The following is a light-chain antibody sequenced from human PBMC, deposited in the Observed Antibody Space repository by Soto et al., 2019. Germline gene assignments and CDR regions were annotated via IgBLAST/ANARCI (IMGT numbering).Light chain of an antibody. CDR1: NSNIGRDA. V-gene: IGLV1-44*01. Sequence: QSVLTQPPSASGTPGQRVTISCSGSNSNIGRDAVTWYQQLPGSAPKLLIYNNDQRPSGVPDRFSGSRSGTSASLAISGLQSDVEAVYPCAFWDGSLNAWVFGGGPKVTVL. CDR3: AFWDGSLNAWV. CDR2: NND. J-gene: IGLJ3*02.